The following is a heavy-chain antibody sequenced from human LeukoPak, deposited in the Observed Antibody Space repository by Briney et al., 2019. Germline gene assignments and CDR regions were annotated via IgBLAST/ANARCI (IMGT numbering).Heavy chain of an antibody. CDR3: ARDSLSGSSWWGLFDY. CDR1: GFTFSSYV. V-gene: IGHV3-23*01. D-gene: IGHD6-13*01. Sequence: GGSLRLSCAASGFTFSSYVMSWVRQAPGKGLEWVSAISGSGSGDSTYHADSVKGRFTISRDNSKNTLYLQMNSLRAEDTAVYYCARDSLSGSSWWGLFDYWGQGTLVTVSS. CDR2: ISGSGSGDST. J-gene: IGHJ4*02.